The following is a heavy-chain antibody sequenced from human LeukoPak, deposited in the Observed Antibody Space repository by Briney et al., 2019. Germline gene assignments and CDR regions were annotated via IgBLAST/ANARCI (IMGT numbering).Heavy chain of an antibody. Sequence: GGSLRLSCAASGFTVSSNYMSWVRQAPGKGLEWVSVIYSGGSTYYADSVKGRFTISRDNSKNTPYLQMNSLRAEDTAVYYCARDQDGGSYPWAHYYYGMDVWGQGTTVTVSS. CDR1: GFTVSSNY. CDR2: IYSGGST. V-gene: IGHV3-53*01. D-gene: IGHD1-26*01. CDR3: ARDQDGGSYPWAHYYYGMDV. J-gene: IGHJ6*02.